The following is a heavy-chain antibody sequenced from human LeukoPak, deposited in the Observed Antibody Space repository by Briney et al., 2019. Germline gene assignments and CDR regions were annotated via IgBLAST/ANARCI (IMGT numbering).Heavy chain of an antibody. CDR2: INHSGST. Sequence: GSLRLSCAASGFTLSNYAMSWVRQAPGKGLEWIGEINHSGSTNYNPSLKSRVTISVDTSKNQFSLKLSSVTAADTAVYYCARGFVRVPDFGYWGQGTLVTVSS. V-gene: IGHV4-34*01. D-gene: IGHD3/OR15-3a*01. J-gene: IGHJ4*02. CDR3: ARGFVRVPDFGY. CDR1: GFTLSNYA.